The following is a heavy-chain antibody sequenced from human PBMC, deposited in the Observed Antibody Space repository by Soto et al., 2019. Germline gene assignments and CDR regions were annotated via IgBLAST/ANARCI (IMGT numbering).Heavy chain of an antibody. CDR3: ARLLGGEFNLDY. D-gene: IGHD3-16*01. Sequence: EVQLVESGGGLVKPGGSLRLSCAASGFTFSSYSMNWVRQAPGKGLEWVSSISSSSSYIYYADSVKGRFTISRDNAKNSLYLQMNRLRAEDPAGYYCARLLGGEFNLDYWGQGTLVTVSS. V-gene: IGHV3-21*01. CDR2: ISSSSSYI. J-gene: IGHJ4*02. CDR1: GFTFSSYS.